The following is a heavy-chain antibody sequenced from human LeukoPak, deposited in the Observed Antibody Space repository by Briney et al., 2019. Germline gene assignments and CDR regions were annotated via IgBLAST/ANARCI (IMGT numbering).Heavy chain of an antibody. CDR1: GFTVSTNY. CDR2: IYSGGRT. Sequence: GGSLRLSCAASGFTVSTNYMSWVRQAPGKGLEWVSVIYSGGRTYYTDSVKGRFTISRDNSKNTLYLQMDGLRADDTAVYYCAKDRGGGSQLGDAYDVWGQGTMVSVSS. CDR3: AKDRGGGSQLGDAYDV. V-gene: IGHV3-53*01. J-gene: IGHJ3*01. D-gene: IGHD5-24*01.